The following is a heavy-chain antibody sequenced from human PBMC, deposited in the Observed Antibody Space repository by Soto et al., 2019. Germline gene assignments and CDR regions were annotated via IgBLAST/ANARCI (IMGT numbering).Heavy chain of an antibody. D-gene: IGHD6-13*01. CDR1: GYTFTSYY. J-gene: IGHJ5*02. Sequence: QVQLVQSGAEVKKPGASVKVSCKTSGYTFTSYYMHWVRQAPGQGLVWMGIINPSGGSTSYAQEFPGRVTMTRDTSTSTLYMELSSLSSEDTAVYYCARDVITAAAMRGFDPWGQGTLVTVSS. CDR3: ARDVITAAAMRGFDP. V-gene: IGHV1-46*01. CDR2: INPSGGST.